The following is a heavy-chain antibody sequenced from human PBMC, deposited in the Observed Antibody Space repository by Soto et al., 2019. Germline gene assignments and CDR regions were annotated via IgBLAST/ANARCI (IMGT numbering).Heavy chain of an antibody. D-gene: IGHD2-15*01. V-gene: IGHV1-18*01. CDR3: ARDRPLDIVVVVAAIGMYV. Sequence: QVQLVQSGAEVKKPGASVKVSCKASGYTFTSYGISWVRQAPGQGLEWMGWISAYNGNTNYAQKLQGRVTMTTDTSTSTAYMELRSLRSDDTAVYYCARDRPLDIVVVVAAIGMYVWGQGTTVTVSS. J-gene: IGHJ6*02. CDR2: ISAYNGNT. CDR1: GYTFTSYG.